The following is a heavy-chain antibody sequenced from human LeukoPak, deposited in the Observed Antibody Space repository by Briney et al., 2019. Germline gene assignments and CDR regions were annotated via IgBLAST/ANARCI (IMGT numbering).Heavy chain of an antibody. CDR3: AKDIMGATSYFDY. Sequence: GGSLRLSCAASGFTFDDYAMHWVRQAPGKGLEWVSGISWNSGSIGYADSVKGRFTISRDNAKNSLYLQMNSLRAEDTALYYCAKDIMGATSYFDYWGQGTLVTVSS. CDR1: GFTFDDYA. V-gene: IGHV3-9*01. J-gene: IGHJ4*02. D-gene: IGHD1-26*01. CDR2: ISWNSGSI.